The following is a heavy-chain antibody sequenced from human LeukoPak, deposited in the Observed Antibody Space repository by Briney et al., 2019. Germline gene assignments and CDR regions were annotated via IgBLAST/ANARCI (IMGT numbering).Heavy chain of an antibody. CDR3: AHLLWFGEIGGY. V-gene: IGHV1-24*01. Sequence: ASVKVSCKVSGYTLTELSMHWVRQAPGKGLEWMGGFDPEDGETIYAQKFQGRVTITEDTSTDTAYMELSSLRSEDTAVYYCAHLLWFGEIGGYWGQGTLVTVSS. D-gene: IGHD3-10*01. CDR2: FDPEDGET. CDR1: GYTLTELS. J-gene: IGHJ4*02.